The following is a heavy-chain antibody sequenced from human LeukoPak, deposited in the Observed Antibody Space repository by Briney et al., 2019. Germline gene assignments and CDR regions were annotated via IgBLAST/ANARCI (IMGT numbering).Heavy chain of an antibody. D-gene: IGHD3-9*01. J-gene: IGHJ6*03. Sequence: GGSLRLSCAASGFTFDDYGLSWVRQAPGKGLEWVSGINWNGGSTGYADSVKGRFTISRDNAKNSLYLQMNSLRAEDTAVYYCARETSVILTGYYYYYYMDVWGKGTTVTVSS. CDR3: ARETSVILTGYYYYYYMDV. CDR1: GFTFDDYG. CDR2: INWNGGST. V-gene: IGHV3-20*04.